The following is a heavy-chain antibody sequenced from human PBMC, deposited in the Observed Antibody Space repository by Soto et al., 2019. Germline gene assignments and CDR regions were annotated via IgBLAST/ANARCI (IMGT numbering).Heavy chain of an antibody. J-gene: IGHJ6*03. CDR3: ARSLTGGTVFYMDI. D-gene: IGHD1-26*01. Sequence: QLQLRESGPGLVQPAQTLSLTCTVAVGSITGGFSYWTWVRKHPGQGLEWGGHIYYSGTAYYNPSLKSRVALSLDPSQNRFSLKLSSVTAADTAIYFCARSLTGGTVFYMDIWGEGTTVTVAS. CDR2: IYYSGTA. V-gene: IGHV4-31*03. CDR1: VGSITGGFSY.